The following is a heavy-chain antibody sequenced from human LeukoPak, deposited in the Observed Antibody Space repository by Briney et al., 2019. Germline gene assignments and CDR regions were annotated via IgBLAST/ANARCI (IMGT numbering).Heavy chain of an antibody. V-gene: IGHV4-59*01. CDR1: GGSISSYY. J-gene: IGHJ6*03. Sequence: PSETLSLTCTVSGGSISSYYWSWIRQPPGKGLEWIGYIYHSGSTNYNPSLKSRVTISVDQSKNQFSLKLSSAPAADTAVYYCARAPSYYYMDVWGKGTTVTVSS. CDR3: ARAPSYYYMDV. CDR2: IYHSGST.